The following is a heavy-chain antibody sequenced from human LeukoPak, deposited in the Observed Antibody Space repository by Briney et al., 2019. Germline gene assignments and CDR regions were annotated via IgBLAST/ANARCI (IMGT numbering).Heavy chain of an antibody. Sequence: PSETLFLTCAVYGGSFSGYSWSWIRQPPGKGLEWIGDINDSGSTYYNPSLKSRVTISVDTSKNQFSLKLGSVTAADTAMYYCARASPIYPFDYWGQGTLVTVSS. J-gene: IGHJ4*02. CDR1: GGSFSGYS. D-gene: IGHD5-24*01. CDR3: ARASPIYPFDY. V-gene: IGHV4-34*01. CDR2: INDSGST.